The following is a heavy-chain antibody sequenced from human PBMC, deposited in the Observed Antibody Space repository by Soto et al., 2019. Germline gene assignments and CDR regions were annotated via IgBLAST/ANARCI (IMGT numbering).Heavy chain of an antibody. CDR2: IDRIGNT. CDR3: AREGRNTIFGVVRYGMDV. D-gene: IGHD3-3*01. Sequence: PSETLSLTCTVSGGSISSYYWSWIRQPPGKGLEWIGEIDRIGNTNYNPSLKSRVTISVDTSKNQFSLKVSSVIAADTAVYYCAREGRNTIFGVVRYGMDVWGQGTTVTVSS. CDR1: GGSISSYY. V-gene: IGHV4-34*01. J-gene: IGHJ6*02.